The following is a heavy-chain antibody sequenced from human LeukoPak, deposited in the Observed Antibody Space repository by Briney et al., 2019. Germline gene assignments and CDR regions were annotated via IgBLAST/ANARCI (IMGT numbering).Heavy chain of an antibody. CDR3: ARDPYNSGSSYFDY. J-gene: IGHJ4*02. V-gene: IGHV3-53*01. D-gene: IGHD3-10*01. CDR1: GLTVSSNY. Sequence: GGSLRLSCAVSGLTVSSNYMSWVRQAPGKGLEWVSAIYSGGSTFYADSVKGRFTISRDNSKNTLYFQMNSLRAEDTAVYYCARDPYNSGSSYFDYWGQGTLVTVSS. CDR2: IYSGGST.